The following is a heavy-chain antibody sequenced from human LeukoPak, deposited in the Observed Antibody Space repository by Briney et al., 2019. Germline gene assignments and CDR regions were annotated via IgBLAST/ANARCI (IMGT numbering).Heavy chain of an antibody. CDR1: GYTFTSYG. D-gene: IGHD3-22*01. Sequence: ASVKVSCKTSGYTFTSYGISWVRQAPGQGLEWMGWISGYNGNTKYAQKIQDRVTMTTDTSTSTAYMEVRSLRSDDTAVYYCARDTDTIVVIKPFDYWGQGTLVSVS. V-gene: IGHV1-18*01. J-gene: IGHJ4*02. CDR3: ARDTDTIVVIKPFDY. CDR2: ISGYNGNT.